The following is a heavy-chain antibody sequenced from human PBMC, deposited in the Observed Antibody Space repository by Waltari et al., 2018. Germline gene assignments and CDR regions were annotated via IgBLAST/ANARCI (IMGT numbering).Heavy chain of an antibody. J-gene: IGHJ5*02. D-gene: IGHD3-3*01. CDR1: GYTFTDYY. V-gene: IGHV1-69-2*01. Sequence: EVQLVQSGAEVKKPGATVKISCKVSGYTFTDYYMHWVQQAPGKGLEWMGLVDPEDGETIYAEKFQGRVTITADTSTDTAYMELSSLRSEDTAVYYCATGAPSYDFWSGYQNWFDPWGQGTLVTVSS. CDR3: ATGAPSYDFWSGYQNWFDP. CDR2: VDPEDGET.